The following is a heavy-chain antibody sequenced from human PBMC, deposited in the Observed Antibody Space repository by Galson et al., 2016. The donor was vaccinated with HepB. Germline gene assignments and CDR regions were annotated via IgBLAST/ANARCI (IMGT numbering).Heavy chain of an antibody. D-gene: IGHD1-1*01. CDR3: LSGWNLDT. V-gene: IGHV6-1*01. J-gene: IGHJ5*02. Sequence: CAISGDSVSSTSAAWNWVRQSPSRGLEWLGRTYYRSKWYNGYAASVRSRITINPDTSRNQFSLQLNSVTPEDTAVYYCLSGWNLDTWGQGTQVTVSS. CDR1: GDSVSSTSAA. CDR2: TYYRSKWYN.